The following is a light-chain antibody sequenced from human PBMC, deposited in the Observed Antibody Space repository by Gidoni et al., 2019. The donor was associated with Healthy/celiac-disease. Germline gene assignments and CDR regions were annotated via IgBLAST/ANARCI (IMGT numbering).Light chain of an antibody. CDR3: QQYGSSLST. CDR1: QSVSSSY. J-gene: IGKJ2*01. V-gene: IGKV3-20*01. CDR2: GAS. Sequence: EIVLTQSPGTLSLSPGERATLSCRASQSVSSSYLAWYQQKPGQAPRLLISGASSRATGIPDRFSGSGSGTDFTLTISRLEPEDFAVYYCQQYGSSLSTFGQGTKLEIK.